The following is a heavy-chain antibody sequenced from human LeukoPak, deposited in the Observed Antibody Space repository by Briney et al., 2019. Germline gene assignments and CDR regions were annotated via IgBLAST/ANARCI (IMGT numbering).Heavy chain of an antibody. CDR3: AKDSGSYHFDN. CDR2: ITWDGANS. J-gene: IGHJ4*02. CDR1: GFTLDDYS. V-gene: IGHV3-43*01. D-gene: IGHD1-26*01. Sequence: PGGSLRLSCVGSGFTLDDYSIHWVRQAPGKGLEWVSLITWDGANSYYSDSVKGRFTISRDNSKNSLYLQMHSLRTEDTAFYYCAKDSGSYHFDNWGQGTLVTVSS.